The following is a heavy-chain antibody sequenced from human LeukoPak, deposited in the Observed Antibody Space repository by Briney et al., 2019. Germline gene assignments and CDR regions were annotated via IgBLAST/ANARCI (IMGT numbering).Heavy chain of an antibody. Sequence: QPGRSLRLSCAASGFTFSSYGMHWVRQAPGKGLEWVAVMWYDGSNKYYADSVKGRFTISRDNAKNSLYLQMNSLRAEDTAVYFCARVGCSGGGCYSRGDFYYGMDVWGQGTTVTVSS. CDR3: ARVGCSGGGCYSRGDFYYGMDV. CDR1: GFTFSSYG. J-gene: IGHJ6*02. V-gene: IGHV3-33*01. D-gene: IGHD2-15*01. CDR2: MWYDGSNK.